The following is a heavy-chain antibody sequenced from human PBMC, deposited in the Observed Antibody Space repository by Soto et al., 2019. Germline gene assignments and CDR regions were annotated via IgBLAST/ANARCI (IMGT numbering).Heavy chain of an antibody. J-gene: IGHJ4*02. V-gene: IGHV3-30*18. CDR1: GFTFSSYG. D-gene: IGHD3-10*01. Sequence: QVQLVESGGGVVQPGRSLRLSCAAPGFTFSSYGMHWVRQAPGKGLEWAAVISYDGSNKYYPDSVKGRFTISRDNSKNTLYLQMNSLRAEDTAVYYCANSGEGFDYWGQGTLVTVSS. CDR3: ANSGEGFDY. CDR2: ISYDGSNK.